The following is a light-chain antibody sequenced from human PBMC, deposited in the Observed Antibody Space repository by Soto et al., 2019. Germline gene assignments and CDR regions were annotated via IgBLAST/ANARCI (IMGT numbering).Light chain of an antibody. V-gene: IGKV1-5*02. CDR1: ENISRW. J-gene: IGKJ4*01. Sequence: DIQMTQSPSTLHASVGDIVTIICRASENISRWLAWYQQKPGKAPKLLIYDASRLESGVPSRFSGRGSGTEFTLTISSLQPDDFATYYCQQYNSYSFGGGTKVDIK. CDR3: QQYNSYS. CDR2: DAS.